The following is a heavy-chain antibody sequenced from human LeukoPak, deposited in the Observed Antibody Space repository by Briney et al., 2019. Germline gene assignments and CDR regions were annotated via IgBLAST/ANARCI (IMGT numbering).Heavy chain of an antibody. V-gene: IGHV3-33*01. Sequence: PGGSLRLSCEASGFTFSSSGMTWVRQAPGRGLEWVALIWYDGSKKYYADSVKGRFIISRDDSKNTLYLQMNSLRVEDTAVYYCARISVASLDYWGQGTLVTVSS. J-gene: IGHJ4*02. CDR2: IWYDGSKK. D-gene: IGHD2-21*01. CDR3: ARISVASLDY. CDR1: GFTFSSSG.